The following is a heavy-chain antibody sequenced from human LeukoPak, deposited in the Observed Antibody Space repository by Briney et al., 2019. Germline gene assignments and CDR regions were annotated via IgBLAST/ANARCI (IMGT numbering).Heavy chain of an antibody. V-gene: IGHV3-23*01. CDR2: ISGSGGTT. CDR1: GFTFRTYA. Sequence: PGGSLRLSCEVSGFTFRTYAMSWVRQAPGKGLEWVSAISGSGGTTYYADSVKGRFTISRDNSKNTLYLQMNSLRAEDTAVYYCAKLSTFGDLSRVRFDPWGQGTLVTVSS. D-gene: IGHD3-10*01. J-gene: IGHJ5*02. CDR3: AKLSTFGDLSRVRFDP.